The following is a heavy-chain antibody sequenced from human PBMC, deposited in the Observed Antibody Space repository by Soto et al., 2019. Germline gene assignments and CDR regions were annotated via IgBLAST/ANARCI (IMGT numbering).Heavy chain of an antibody. V-gene: IGHV4-59*02. CDR3: ARATYGDYFPIDY. J-gene: IGHJ4*02. D-gene: IGHD4-17*01. CDR1: GGSVSTYY. CDR2: IYYSGST. Sequence: SETLSLTCTVSGGSVSTYYWSWIRQPPGKGLEWIGYIYYSGSTNYNPSLKSRVTISVDTSKNQFSLKLSSVTAADTAMYYCARATYGDYFPIDYWGQGTLVT.